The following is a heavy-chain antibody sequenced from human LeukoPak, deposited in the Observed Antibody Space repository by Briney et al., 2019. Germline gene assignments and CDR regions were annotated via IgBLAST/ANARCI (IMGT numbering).Heavy chain of an antibody. CDR3: ARRVVGAVFDY. CDR2: IYTSGST. Sequence: SETLSLTCTVSGVSISSYYWSWIRQPPGKGLEWIGYIYTSGSTNYNPSLKSRVTISVDTSKNQFSLKLSSVPAADTAVHYCARRVVGAVFDYWGQGTLVTVSS. J-gene: IGHJ4*02. CDR1: GVSISSYY. D-gene: IGHD1-26*01. V-gene: IGHV4-4*09.